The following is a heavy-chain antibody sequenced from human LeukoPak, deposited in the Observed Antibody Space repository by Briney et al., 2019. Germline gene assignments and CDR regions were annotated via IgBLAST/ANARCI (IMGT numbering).Heavy chain of an antibody. CDR2: IFNTGNT. D-gene: IGHD3-10*01. Sequence: SETLSLTCSVSGGSINSHYWSWIRQPPGKRLEGIVYIFNTGNTNYNPSLPSRVTMSVDTFNAQFFLRLSPVTAADTAIYYCSSRPADTTWYGVFDYWSQGTLVTVSS. CDR1: GGSINSHY. CDR3: SSRPADTTWYGVFDY. J-gene: IGHJ4*02. V-gene: IGHV4-59*11.